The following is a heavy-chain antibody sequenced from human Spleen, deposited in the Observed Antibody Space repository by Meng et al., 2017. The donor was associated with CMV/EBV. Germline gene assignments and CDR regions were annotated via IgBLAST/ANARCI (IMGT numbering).Heavy chain of an antibody. J-gene: IGHJ4*02. CDR2: IYYSGST. CDR3: ARQGYDYGDS. CDR1: GGSISSSSYY. D-gene: IGHD6-13*01. Sequence: LPCPVSGGSISSSSYYWGWIRKPPGKGLEWIGSIYYSGSTYYNPSLKSRVTISVDTSKNQFSLKLSSVTAADTAVYYCARQGYDYGDSWGQGTLVTVSS. V-gene: IGHV4-39*01.